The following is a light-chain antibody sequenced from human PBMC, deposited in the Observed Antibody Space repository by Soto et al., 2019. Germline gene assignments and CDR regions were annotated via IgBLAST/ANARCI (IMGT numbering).Light chain of an antibody. V-gene: IGLV2-11*01. Sequence: QSALTQPRSVSGSPGQSVTISCTGTSSDVGGYNYVSWYQQYPGKAPKLMIYEVSKRPSRVPDRFSGSKSSNTSSLTISGVQAEDEANYYCCSYAGSPYVFGTGTKLTVL. J-gene: IGLJ1*01. CDR3: CSYAGSPYV. CDR2: EVS. CDR1: SSDVGGYNY.